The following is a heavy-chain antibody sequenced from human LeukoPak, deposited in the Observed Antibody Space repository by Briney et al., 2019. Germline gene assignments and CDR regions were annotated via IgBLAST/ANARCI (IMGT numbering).Heavy chain of an antibody. D-gene: IGHD2-21*01. CDR2: ISKSGSTI. V-gene: IGHV3-48*01. CDR3: ARDLSDCGGDCYSTSPNDY. Sequence: GGSLRLSCAASGFTFSSYSMNWVRQAPGKGLEWVSYISKSGSTIYYADSVKGRFTISRDNAKNLLYLQMNSLRAEDTAVYYCARDLSDCGGDCYSTSPNDYWGQGTLVTVSS. J-gene: IGHJ4*02. CDR1: GFTFSSYS.